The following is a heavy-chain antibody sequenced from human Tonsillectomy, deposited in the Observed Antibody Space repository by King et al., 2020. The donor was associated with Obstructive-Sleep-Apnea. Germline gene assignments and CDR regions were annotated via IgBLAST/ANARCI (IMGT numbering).Heavy chain of an antibody. J-gene: IGHJ4*02. CDR2: ISGSGGST. CDR1: GFTFSSYA. V-gene: IGHV3-23*04. D-gene: IGHD3-9*01. Sequence: VQLVESGGGLVQPGGSLRLSCAASGFTFSSYAMSWVRQTPGKGLEWVSAISGSGGSTYYADSVKGRFTISRDNSKNTLFLQMNSLRAEDTAVYYCAKTGSGYHILTGYYIPPEYWGQGTMVTVSS. CDR3: AKTGSGYHILTGYYIPPEY.